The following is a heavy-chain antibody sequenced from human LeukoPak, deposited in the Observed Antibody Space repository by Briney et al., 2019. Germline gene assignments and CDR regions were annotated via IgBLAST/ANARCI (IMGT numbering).Heavy chain of an antibody. CDR1: GFTFDDYA. CDR2: ISWNSGSI. Sequence: TGGSLRLSCAASGFTFDDYAMHWVRHAPGKGLEWVSGISWNSGSIGYADSVKGRFTISRDNAKNSLYLQMNSLRAEDTAVYYCARFRAAAETDYWGQGTLVTVSS. J-gene: IGHJ4*02. CDR3: ARFRAAAETDY. V-gene: IGHV3-9*01. D-gene: IGHD6-13*01.